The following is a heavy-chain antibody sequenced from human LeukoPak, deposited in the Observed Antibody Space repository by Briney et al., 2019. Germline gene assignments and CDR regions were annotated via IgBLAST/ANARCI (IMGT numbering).Heavy chain of an antibody. V-gene: IGHV3-13*01. J-gene: IGHJ4*02. CDR3: ARSGYSYGYDY. D-gene: IGHD5-18*01. CDR1: GFTFSSYD. Sequence: GGSLRLFCAASGFTFSSYDMHWVRQATGKGLEWVSAIGTAGDTYYPGSVKGRFTISRENAKNSLYLQMNSLRAEDTAVYYCARSGYSYGYDYWGQGTLVTVSS. CDR2: IGTAGDT.